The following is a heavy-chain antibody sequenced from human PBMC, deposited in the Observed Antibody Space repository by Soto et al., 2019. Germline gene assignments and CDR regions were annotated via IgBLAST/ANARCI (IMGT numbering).Heavy chain of an antibody. D-gene: IGHD2-2*01. Sequence: PSETLSLTCTVSGGSISSGDYYWSWIRQPPGKGLEWIGSIYYSGSIYYNPSLKSRVTISVDTSKNQFSLKLSSVTAADTAVYYCARGIRVIPAAIYYWGQGTLVTVSS. V-gene: IGHV4-30-4*02. CDR2: IYYSGSI. J-gene: IGHJ4*02. CDR1: GGSISSGDYY. CDR3: ARGIRVIPAAIYY.